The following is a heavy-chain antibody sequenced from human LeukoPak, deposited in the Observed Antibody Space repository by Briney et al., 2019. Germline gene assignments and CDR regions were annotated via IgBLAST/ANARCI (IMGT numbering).Heavy chain of an antibody. Sequence: ASVKVSCKASGYTFSNYDIDWVRQAPGQGLEWMGWMNPNSGNTGYAQKLQGRVTMTTDTSTSTAYMELRSLRSDDTAVYYCARVRGFYGSGSYYPENNWFDPWGQGTLVTVSS. CDR3: ARVRGFYGSGSYYPENNWFDP. V-gene: IGHV1-8*01. CDR1: GYTFSNYD. D-gene: IGHD3-10*01. CDR2: MNPNSGNT. J-gene: IGHJ5*02.